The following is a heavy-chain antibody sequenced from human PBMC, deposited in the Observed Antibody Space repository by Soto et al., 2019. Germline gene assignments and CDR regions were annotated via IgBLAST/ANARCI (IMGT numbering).Heavy chain of an antibody. CDR2: INTYNGMT. CDR1: GYTFINYH. V-gene: IGHV1-18*01. J-gene: IGHJ4*02. Sequence: QVQLVQSGGEVKKPGASVTVSCKASGYTFINYHITWVRQAPGQGLEWMAWINTYNGMTDYAQRFQGRVTMTRDISTSTADMELRNLGSDYTAVYFCAKSPRGEMATDWGQGTLVTVSS. CDR3: AKSPRGEMATD. D-gene: IGHD5-12*01.